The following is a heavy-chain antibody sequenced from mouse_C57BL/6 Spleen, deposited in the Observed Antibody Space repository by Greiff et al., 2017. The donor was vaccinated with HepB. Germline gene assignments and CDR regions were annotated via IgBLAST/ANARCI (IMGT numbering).Heavy chain of an antibody. D-gene: IGHD4-1*01. Sequence: VQLQQSGPELVKPGASVKISCKASGYTFTDYYMNWVKQSHGKSLEWIGDINPNNGGTSYNQKFKGKATLTGDKSSSTAYMELRSLTSEDSAVYYCARNSGGDYFDYWGQGTTLTVSS. V-gene: IGHV1-26*01. CDR1: GYTFTDYY. J-gene: IGHJ2*01. CDR3: ARNSGGDYFDY. CDR2: INPNNGGT.